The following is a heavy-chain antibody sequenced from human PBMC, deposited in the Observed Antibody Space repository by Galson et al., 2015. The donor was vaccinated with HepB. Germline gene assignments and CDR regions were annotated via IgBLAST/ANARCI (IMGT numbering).Heavy chain of an antibody. CDR1: GFTFSSYA. Sequence: SLRLSCAASGFTFSSYAMHWVRQAPGKGLEWEAVISYDGSNKYYADSVKGRFTISRDNSKNTLYLQMNSLRAEDTAVYYCARALGAAGTLAWFDPWGQGTLVTVSS. D-gene: IGHD6-13*01. V-gene: IGHV3-30*04. CDR3: ARALGAAGTLAWFDP. CDR2: ISYDGSNK. J-gene: IGHJ5*02.